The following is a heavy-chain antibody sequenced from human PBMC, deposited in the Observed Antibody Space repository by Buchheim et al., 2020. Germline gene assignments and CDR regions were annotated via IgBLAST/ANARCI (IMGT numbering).Heavy chain of an antibody. CDR1: GFTFSSYG. V-gene: IGHV3-30*18. J-gene: IGHJ4*02. CDR2: ISYDGSNK. Sequence: QVQLVESGGGVVQPGRSLRLSCAASGFTFSSYGMHWVRQAPGKGLERVAVISYDGSNKYYADSVKGRFTISRDNSKNTLYLQMNSLRAEDTAVYYCAKAREDSSSFDYWGQGTL. D-gene: IGHD6-6*01. CDR3: AKAREDSSSFDY.